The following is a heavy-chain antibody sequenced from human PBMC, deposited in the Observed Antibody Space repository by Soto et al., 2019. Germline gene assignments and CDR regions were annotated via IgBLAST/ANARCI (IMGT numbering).Heavy chain of an antibody. CDR1: GYPFTSYG. CDR2: ISAYNGNR. Sequence: ASVKVSCKASGYPFTSYGISWVRQAPGQGLEWVAWISAYNGNRDTAQKFQGRVTMTLDTSTDTAHMELGDLTSADTAVYYCARGRIVASIHDAFEIWGQRTTVTVSS. D-gene: IGHD5-12*01. V-gene: IGHV1-18*01. J-gene: IGHJ3*02. CDR3: ARGRIVASIHDAFEI.